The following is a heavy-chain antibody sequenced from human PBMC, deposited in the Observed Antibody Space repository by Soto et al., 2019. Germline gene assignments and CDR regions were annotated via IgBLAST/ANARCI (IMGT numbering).Heavy chain of an antibody. J-gene: IGHJ4*02. V-gene: IGHV3-66*01. D-gene: IGHD3-16*01. CDR3: ARSAPVSRDFDY. CDR2: IYSGGST. Sequence: EVQLVESGGGLVQPGGSLRLSCAASGFTVSSNYMSWVRQAPGKGLEWVSVIYSGGSTYYADSVKGRFTISRDNSKNTLYVQMNSLRAEDTAVYYCARSAPVSRDFDYWGQGTLVTVSS. CDR1: GFTVSSNY.